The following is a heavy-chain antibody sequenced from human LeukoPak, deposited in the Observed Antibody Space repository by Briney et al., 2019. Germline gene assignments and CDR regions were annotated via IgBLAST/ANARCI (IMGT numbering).Heavy chain of an antibody. J-gene: IGHJ5*02. Sequence: SETLSLTCTVSGYSIISGYSWEWIRQPPGKGLEWIGSFHYSGSTYYNPFLMSRVTISGDTSKNQFSLRLSSVTAADTAVYYCARAYCSSTSCYTEGRFDPWGQGTLVTVSS. V-gene: IGHV4-38-2*02. CDR2: FHYSGST. CDR3: ARAYCSSTSCYTEGRFDP. D-gene: IGHD2-2*02. CDR1: GYSIISGYS.